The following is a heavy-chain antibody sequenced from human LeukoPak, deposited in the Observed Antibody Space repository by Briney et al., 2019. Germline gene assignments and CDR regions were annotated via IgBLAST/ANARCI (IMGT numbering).Heavy chain of an antibody. J-gene: IGHJ6*03. CDR3: ARDLAYSSSWLCDYYYMDV. CDR2: INPSGGST. Sequence: ASVKVSCKASGYTFTSYYMHWVRQAPGQGLEWMGIINPSGGSTSYAQKFQGRVTMTRHMSTSTVYMELSSLRSEDTAVYYCARDLAYSSSWLCDYYYMDVWGKGTTVTVSS. CDR1: GYTFTSYY. V-gene: IGHV1-46*01. D-gene: IGHD6-6*01.